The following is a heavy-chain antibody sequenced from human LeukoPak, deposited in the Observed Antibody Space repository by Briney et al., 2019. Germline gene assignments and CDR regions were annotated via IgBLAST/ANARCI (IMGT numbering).Heavy chain of an antibody. D-gene: IGHD3-10*01. Sequence: GGSLRLSCAASGFTFSDYYMSWIRQAPGKGLEWVSSISSSSNYIYYADSVKGRFTISRDNAKNSLYLQMNSLRAEGTAVYYCARVPHAMVRGVIITEFYFDYWGQGTLVTVSS. J-gene: IGHJ4*02. CDR2: ISSSSNYI. CDR1: GFTFSDYY. CDR3: ARVPHAMVRGVIITEFYFDY. V-gene: IGHV3-11*06.